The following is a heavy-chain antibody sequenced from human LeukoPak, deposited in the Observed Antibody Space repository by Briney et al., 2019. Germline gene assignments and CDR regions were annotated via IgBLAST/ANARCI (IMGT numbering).Heavy chain of an antibody. V-gene: IGHV3-66*01. Sequence: GGSLRLSCAASGLSVTSNDMNWVRQAPGKGLEWVSIIYTGGTTHYADSLNDRFTISRDDSINTLYLQMNSLRAEDTAVYYCARVSSSYYFYYWGQGTLVTVSS. CDR3: ARVSSSYYFYY. D-gene: IGHD6-6*01. CDR2: IYTGGTT. CDR1: GLSVTSND. J-gene: IGHJ4*02.